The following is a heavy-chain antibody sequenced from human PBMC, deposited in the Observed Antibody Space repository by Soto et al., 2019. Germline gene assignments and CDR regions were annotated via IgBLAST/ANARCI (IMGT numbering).Heavy chain of an antibody. Sequence: SVKVSCKSSGSTFSTYTILWVRQAPGQGLELMGRIIPILNITNYAQKFQGRVTISADKSTSTAYMELSGLRSEDTAVYYCATVEGTALVTYYWGQGTLVTVS. J-gene: IGHJ4*02. D-gene: IGHD5-18*01. CDR1: GSTFSTYT. CDR3: ATVEGTALVTYY. V-gene: IGHV1-69*02. CDR2: IIPILNIT.